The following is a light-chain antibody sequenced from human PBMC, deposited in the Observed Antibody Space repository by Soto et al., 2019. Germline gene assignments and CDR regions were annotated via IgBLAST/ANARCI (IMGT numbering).Light chain of an antibody. V-gene: IGLV2-14*01. J-gene: IGLJ7*01. Sequence: QSALTQPASVSGSPGQSITISCTGTSSDVGGFNYVSWYQQHPGKAPKLMIYEVSYRPSGVSNRFSGSKSGSTASLTISGLQAEDEADYYCSSYPSTRSRFGMFGGGTPLTVL. CDR3: SSYPSTRSRFGM. CDR1: SSDVGGFNY. CDR2: EVS.